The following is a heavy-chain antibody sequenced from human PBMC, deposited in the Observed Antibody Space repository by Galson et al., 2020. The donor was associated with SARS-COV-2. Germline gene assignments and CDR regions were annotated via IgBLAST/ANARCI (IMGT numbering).Heavy chain of an antibody. V-gene: IGHV4-38-2*02. CDR3: ARAPERRSTIFGVVAEGYYFDY. CDR1: GYSISSGYY. D-gene: IGHD3-3*01. Sequence: SETLSLTCTVSGYSISSGYYWGWIRQPPGKGLEWIGSIYHSGSTYYNPSLKSRVTISVDTSKNQFSLKLSSVTAADTAVYYCARAPERRSTIFGVVAEGYYFDYWGQGTLVTVSS. CDR2: IYHSGST. J-gene: IGHJ4*02.